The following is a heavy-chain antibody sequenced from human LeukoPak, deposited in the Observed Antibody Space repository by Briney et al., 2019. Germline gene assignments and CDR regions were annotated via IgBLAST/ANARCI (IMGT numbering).Heavy chain of an antibody. CDR2: ISYDGSNK. Sequence: PGRSLRLSCAASGFTFSSYGMHWVRQAPGKGLEWVAVISYDGSNKYYADSVKGRFTISRDNSKNTLYLQMNSLRAEDTAVYYCAKEEEVPAATGYFDLWGRGTLVTVSS. D-gene: IGHD2-2*01. V-gene: IGHV3-30*18. CDR1: GFTFSSYG. J-gene: IGHJ2*01. CDR3: AKEEEVPAATGYFDL.